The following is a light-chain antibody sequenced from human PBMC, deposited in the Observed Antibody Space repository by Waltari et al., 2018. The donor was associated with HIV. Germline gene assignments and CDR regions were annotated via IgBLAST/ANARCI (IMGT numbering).Light chain of an antibody. CDR2: KDS. V-gene: IGLV3-25*03. Sequence: SYELTPPLSASVSPGQTATITCSGDAFAKQYAYLYQQQPGPPPLSIIYKDSERPSGIPERFSGSSSGTTVTLTISGVQAEDEADYYCQSADSSGSNFVFGSGTKVTVL. CDR3: QSADSSGSNFV. CDR1: AFAKQY. J-gene: IGLJ1*01.